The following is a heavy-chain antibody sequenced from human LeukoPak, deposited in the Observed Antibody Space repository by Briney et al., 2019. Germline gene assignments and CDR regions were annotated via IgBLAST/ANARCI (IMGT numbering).Heavy chain of an antibody. CDR1: GFTFSIYG. Sequence: QAGGSLRLSCAASGFTFSIYGMHWVRQAPGKGLEWVAVISYDGSNKYYADSVKGRFTISRDNSKNTLYLQMNSLRAEDTAVYYCARSWRIDYWGQGTLVTVSS. J-gene: IGHJ4*02. D-gene: IGHD6-13*01. CDR2: ISYDGSNK. V-gene: IGHV3-30*03. CDR3: ARSWRIDY.